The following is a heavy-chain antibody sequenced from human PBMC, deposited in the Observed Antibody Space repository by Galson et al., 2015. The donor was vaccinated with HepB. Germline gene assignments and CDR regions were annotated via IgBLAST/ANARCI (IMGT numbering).Heavy chain of an antibody. D-gene: IGHD2-8*01. CDR1: GITFSSYW. V-gene: IGHV3-74*01. CDR3: ARGMTDRWYFDV. Sequence: SLRLSCAASGITFSSYWMHWVRQAPGKGLVWVSRINSDGSSTSYADSVKGRFTISRVNAKNTLYLQMNSLRAEDTAVYYCARGMTDRWYFDVWGRGTLVTVSS. CDR2: INSDGSST. J-gene: IGHJ2*01.